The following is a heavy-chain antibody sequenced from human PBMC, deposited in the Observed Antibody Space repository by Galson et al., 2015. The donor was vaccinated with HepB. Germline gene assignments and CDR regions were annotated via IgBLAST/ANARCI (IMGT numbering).Heavy chain of an antibody. CDR3: AKVPDKGTQGYFDY. D-gene: IGHD1-14*01. V-gene: IGHV3-23*01. Sequence: SLRLSCAASGFTFRSFAMSWVRQAPGKGLEWVSAITGDGDSTYHADSVKGRFTISRDNSKNTLFLQMNGLRDEDTSVYYCAKVPDKGTQGYFDYWGQGTPVAVS. CDR1: GFTFRSFA. J-gene: IGHJ4*02. CDR2: ITGDGDST.